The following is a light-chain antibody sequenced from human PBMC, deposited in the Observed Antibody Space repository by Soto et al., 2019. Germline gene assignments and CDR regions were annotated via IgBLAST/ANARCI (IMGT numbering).Light chain of an antibody. J-gene: IGLJ3*02. CDR3: QSYDSSLSGV. CDR2: GNS. CDR1: SSNIGAGYD. Sequence: QSVLTQPPSVSGARGQRVTISCTGSSSNIGAGYDVHGYQQLPGTAPKLLIYGNSNRPSGVPDRFSGSKSGTSASLAITGLQAEDEADYYCQSYDSSLSGVFGGGTKVTVL. V-gene: IGLV1-40*01.